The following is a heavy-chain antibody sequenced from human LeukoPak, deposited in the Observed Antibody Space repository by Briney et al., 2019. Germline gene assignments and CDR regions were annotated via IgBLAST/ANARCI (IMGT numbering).Heavy chain of an antibody. V-gene: IGHV3-48*02. CDR3: ARAPDYYYGSGSPPFDY. J-gene: IGHJ4*02. Sequence: PGGSLRLSCAASGFTFNNYSMNWVRQAPGKGLEWVSYISRSSSIYYADSVKGRFTISRDNAKNLLYLQMNSLRDEDTAVYYCARAPDYYYGSGSPPFDYWGQGTLVTVSS. CDR1: GFTFNNYS. CDR2: ISRSSSI. D-gene: IGHD3-10*01.